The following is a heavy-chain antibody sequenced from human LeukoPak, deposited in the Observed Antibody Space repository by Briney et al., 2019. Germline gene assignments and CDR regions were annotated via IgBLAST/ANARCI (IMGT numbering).Heavy chain of an antibody. J-gene: IGHJ4*02. CDR3: ARLPAAAGDY. V-gene: IGHV5-10-1*01. Sequence: GGALKISCKGSGYNFTSYWISWVRQMPGKGLEWMGRIDPSDSYTNYSPSFQGHVTISADKSISTAYLQWSSLKASDTAMYYCARLPAAAGDYWGQGTLVTVSS. CDR1: GYNFTSYW. D-gene: IGHD6-13*01. CDR2: IDPSDSYT.